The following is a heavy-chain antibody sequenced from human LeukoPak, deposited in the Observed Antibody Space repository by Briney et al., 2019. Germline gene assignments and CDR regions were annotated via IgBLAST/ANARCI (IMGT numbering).Heavy chain of an antibody. Sequence: SEXLSLTCAVYXGXFXXXYWSXXRQPPXXXXXXXXXXXXRGSTNYNPSLKSRVTISVDTSKNQFSLKLSSVTAADTAVYYCARGLAAAGTYYYYYYGMDVWGQGTTVTVSS. CDR3: ARGLAAAGTYYYYYYGMDV. J-gene: IGHJ6*02. CDR2: XXXRGST. V-gene: IGHV4-34*01. D-gene: IGHD6-13*01. CDR1: XGXFXXXY.